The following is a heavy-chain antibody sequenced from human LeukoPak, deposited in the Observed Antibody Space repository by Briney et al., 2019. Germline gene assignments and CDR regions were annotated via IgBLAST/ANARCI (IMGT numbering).Heavy chain of an antibody. CDR3: AREPSGSFNFDY. Sequence: ASVKVSCKASGGTFSSYAISWVRQAPGQGLEWMGGIIPIFGTANYAQKFQGRVTITADESTSTAYMELSSLRSEDTAVYYCAREPSGSFNFDYWGQGTLVTVSS. J-gene: IGHJ4*02. CDR2: IIPIFGTA. D-gene: IGHD1-26*01. V-gene: IGHV1-69*13. CDR1: GGTFSSYA.